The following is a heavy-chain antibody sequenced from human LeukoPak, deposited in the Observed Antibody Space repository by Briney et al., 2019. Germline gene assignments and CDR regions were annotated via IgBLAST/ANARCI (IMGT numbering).Heavy chain of an antibody. CDR1: GFTFNNYA. V-gene: IGHV3-23*01. CDR3: ARDGIQLPDTLDY. J-gene: IGHJ4*02. Sequence: GGSLRLSCAASGFTFNNYAMTWVRQTPGKGLQWVSTINGGDNGDNTYYADSVKGRFTVSRDNSKNTVYLQMNSLRVEDTAVYYCARDGIQLPDTLDYWGLGTLVTVSS. D-gene: IGHD1-1*01. CDR2: INGGDNGDNT.